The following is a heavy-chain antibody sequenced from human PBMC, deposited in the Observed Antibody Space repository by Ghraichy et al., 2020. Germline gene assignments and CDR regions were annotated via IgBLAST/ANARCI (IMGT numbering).Heavy chain of an antibody. J-gene: IGHJ5*02. V-gene: IGHV4-31*03. Sequence: SQTLSLTCTVSGGSISSGGYYWSWIRQHPGKGLEWIGYIYYSGSTYYNPSLKSRVTISVDTSKNQFSLKLSSVTAADTAVYYCARVRPVDTAMVMGLDWFDPWGQGTLVTVSS. CDR2: IYYSGST. D-gene: IGHD5-18*01. CDR1: GGSISSGGYY. CDR3: ARVRPVDTAMVMGLDWFDP.